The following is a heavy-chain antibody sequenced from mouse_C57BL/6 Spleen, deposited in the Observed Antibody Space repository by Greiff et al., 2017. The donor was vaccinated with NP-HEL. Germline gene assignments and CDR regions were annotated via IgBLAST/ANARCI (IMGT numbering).Heavy chain of an antibody. CDR1: GFTFSSYA. CDR3: ARDKDYGGYFDY. D-gene: IGHD1-1*01. Sequence: VQLKESGGGLVKPGGSLKLSCAASGFTFSSYAMSWVRQTPEKRLEWVATISDGGSYTYYPDNVKGRFTISRDNAKNNLYLQMSHLKSEDTAMYYCARDKDYGGYFDYWGQGTTLTVSS. J-gene: IGHJ2*01. CDR2: ISDGGSYT. V-gene: IGHV5-4*01.